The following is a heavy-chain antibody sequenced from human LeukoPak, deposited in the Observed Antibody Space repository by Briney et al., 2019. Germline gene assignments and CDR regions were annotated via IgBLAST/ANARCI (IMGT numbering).Heavy chain of an antibody. CDR3: TRERSEAFDY. V-gene: IGHV3-21*01. CDR2: ISSSGNSI. Sequence: GGSLRLSCAASRFTFSTYNMNWVRQAPGKGLEWVSSISSSGNSIYYPDSLKGRFTISRDNAKNSLYLQMNSLRADDTAVYYCTRERSEAFDYWGQGTLVTVSS. CDR1: RFTFSTYN. J-gene: IGHJ4*02.